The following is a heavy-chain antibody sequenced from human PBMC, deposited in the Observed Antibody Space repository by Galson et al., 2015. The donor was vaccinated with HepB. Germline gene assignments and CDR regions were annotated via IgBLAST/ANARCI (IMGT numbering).Heavy chain of an antibody. D-gene: IGHD6-13*01. CDR1: GSSFSIYG. J-gene: IGHJ4*02. V-gene: IGHV3-30*18. CDR3: AKQEAGVDY. CDR2: ISYDGSNE. Sequence: SLRLSCAASGSSFSIYGMNWVRQAPDKGLEWVATISYDGSNEHYADSVKGRFTISRDNSKNTLYLQMNSLRTEDTGVYYCAKQEAGVDYWGQGTLVTVSS.